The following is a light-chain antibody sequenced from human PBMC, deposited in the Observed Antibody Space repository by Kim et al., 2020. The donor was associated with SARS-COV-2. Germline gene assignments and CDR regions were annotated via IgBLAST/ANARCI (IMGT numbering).Light chain of an antibody. V-gene: IGKV3-20*01. Sequence: EIVLTQSPGTLSLSPGERATLSCRARQSVSSSYLAWYQQKPGQAPRLLIYDASTRATGIPDRFSGSGSGTDFTLTISRLEPEDFAVYYCQQYGTSPALTFGGGTKVDIK. CDR3: QQYGTSPALT. CDR1: QSVSSSY. J-gene: IGKJ4*01. CDR2: DAS.